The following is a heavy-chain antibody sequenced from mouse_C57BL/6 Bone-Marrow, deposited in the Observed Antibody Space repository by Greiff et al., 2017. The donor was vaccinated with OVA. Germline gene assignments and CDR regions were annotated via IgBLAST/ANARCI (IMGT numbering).Heavy chain of an antibody. D-gene: IGHD1-1*01. CDR2: IYPRSGNT. Sequence: VQLQQSGAELARPGASVKLSCKASGYTFTSYGISWVKQRTGQGLEWIGEIYPRSGNTYYNEKFKGKATLTADKSSSTAYMERRSLTSEDSAVYFCAREGGIYYYGSSYWYFDVWGTGTTVTVSS. V-gene: IGHV1-81*01. CDR1: GYTFTSYG. CDR3: AREGGIYYYGSSYWYFDV. J-gene: IGHJ1*03.